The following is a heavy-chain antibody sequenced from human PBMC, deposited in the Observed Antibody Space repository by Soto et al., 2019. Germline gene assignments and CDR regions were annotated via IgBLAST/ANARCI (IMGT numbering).Heavy chain of an antibody. CDR2: IYYSGST. D-gene: IGHD4-17*01. CDR3: ARASTTVTTLDY. CDR1: GGSISSYY. V-gene: IGHV4-59*12. J-gene: IGHJ4*02. Sequence: PSETRSLTCTVSGGSISSYYWSWIRQPPGKGLEWIGYIYYSGSTNYNPSLKSRVTISVDRSKNQFSLKLSSVTAADTAVYYCARASTTVTTLDYWGQGTLVTVSS.